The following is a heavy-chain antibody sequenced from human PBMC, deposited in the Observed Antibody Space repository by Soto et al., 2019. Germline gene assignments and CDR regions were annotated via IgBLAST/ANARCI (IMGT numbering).Heavy chain of an antibody. D-gene: IGHD3-9*01. V-gene: IGHV1-69*13. CDR2: IIPIFGTA. CDR1: GGTFSSYA. Sequence: GASVKVSCKASGGTFSSYAISWVRQAPGQGLEWMGGIIPIFGTANYAQKFQGRVTITADESTSTAYMELSSLRSEDTAVYYCAREETYYDILTGYSPYYYYGMDVWG. J-gene: IGHJ6*01. CDR3: AREETYYDILTGYSPYYYYGMDV.